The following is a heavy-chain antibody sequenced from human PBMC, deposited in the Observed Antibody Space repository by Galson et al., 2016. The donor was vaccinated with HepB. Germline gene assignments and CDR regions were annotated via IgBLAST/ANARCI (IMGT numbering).Heavy chain of an antibody. CDR3: AKGTTLQEHFGYFDY. D-gene: IGHD1/OR15-1a*01. CDR2: ISDSGGST. CDR1: GFTFSNYA. Sequence: SLRLSCAASGFTFSNYAMSWVRQAPGKGLEWVSGISDSGGSTYFADSVMGRFTISRDNSKNTLYLQMNSLRVDDTAVYYCAKGTTLQEHFGYFDYWGQGTLVTVSS. V-gene: IGHV3-23*01. J-gene: IGHJ4*02.